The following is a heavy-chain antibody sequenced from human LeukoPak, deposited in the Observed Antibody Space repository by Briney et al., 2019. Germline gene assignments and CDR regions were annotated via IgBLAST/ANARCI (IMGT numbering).Heavy chain of an antibody. V-gene: IGHV1-2*02. D-gene: IGHD3-3*01. CDR2: INPNSGGT. Sequence: ASVKVSCKASGGTFSSYAISWVRQAPGQGLEWMGWINPNSGGTNYAQKFQGRVTMTRDTSISTAYMELSRLRSDDTAVYYCARTHRSDFWSGYYMPLDYWGQGTLATVSS. CDR3: ARTHRSDFWSGYYMPLDY. CDR1: GGTFSSYA. J-gene: IGHJ4*02.